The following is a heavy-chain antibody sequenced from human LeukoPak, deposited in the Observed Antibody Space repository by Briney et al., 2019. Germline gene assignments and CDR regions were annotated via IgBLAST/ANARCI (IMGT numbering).Heavy chain of an antibody. V-gene: IGHV1-2*02. CDR2: INPNTGGT. J-gene: IGHJ4*02. Sequence: ASVKVSCKASGYTFTAYYIHWVRQAPGQGLEWMGWINPNTGGTNYAQKFQGRVTITRDTSINTAYMDQSRLTSDDTALYYCARDHNSENWGSLGGWGQGTLVTVSS. D-gene: IGHD7-27*01. CDR1: GYTFTAYY. CDR3: ARDHNSENWGSLGG.